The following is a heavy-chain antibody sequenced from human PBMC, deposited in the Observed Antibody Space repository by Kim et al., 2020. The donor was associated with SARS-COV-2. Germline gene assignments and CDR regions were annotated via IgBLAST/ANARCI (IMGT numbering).Heavy chain of an antibody. D-gene: IGHD3-3*01. CDR3: ARDRVLRFLEWSPASRYYGMDV. CDR1: GFTFSSYE. J-gene: IGHJ6*02. V-gene: IGHV3-48*03. CDR2: ISSSGSTI. Sequence: GGSLRLSCAASGFTFSSYEMNWVRQAPGKGLEWVSYISSSGSTIYYADSVKGRFTISRDNAKNSLHLQMNSLRAEDTAVYYCARDRVLRFLEWSPASRYYGMDVWGQGTTVTVSS.